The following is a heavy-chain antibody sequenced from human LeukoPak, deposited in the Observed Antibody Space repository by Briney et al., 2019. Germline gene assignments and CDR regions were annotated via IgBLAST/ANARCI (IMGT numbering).Heavy chain of an antibody. CDR2: IWDDGSNK. J-gene: IGHJ4*02. Sequence: PGGSLRLSCAASGFIFSSYGMHWVRQAPGKGLEWVAVIWDDGSNKYYADSVKGRFTISRDNSKNTLYLQMNSLRAEETAVYHCARDPRSSSSYRLDYWGQGTLVTVTS. D-gene: IGHD6-6*01. V-gene: IGHV3-33*01. CDR3: ARDPRSSSSYRLDY. CDR1: GFIFSSYG.